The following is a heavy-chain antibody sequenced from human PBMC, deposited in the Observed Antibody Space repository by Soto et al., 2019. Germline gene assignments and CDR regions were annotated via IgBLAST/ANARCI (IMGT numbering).Heavy chain of an antibody. J-gene: IGHJ6*02. CDR2: IVVGSGNT. Sequence: SEQGSCKASGFTFTSSCVQWVRQARGQRHEWIGWIVVGSGNTNYAQKFQERVTITRDMSTSTAYMELSSLRSEDTAVYYCAAERPAYSMDFPG. CDR3: AAERPAYSMDF. D-gene: IGHD2-15*01. V-gene: IGHV1-58*01. CDR1: GFTFTSSC.